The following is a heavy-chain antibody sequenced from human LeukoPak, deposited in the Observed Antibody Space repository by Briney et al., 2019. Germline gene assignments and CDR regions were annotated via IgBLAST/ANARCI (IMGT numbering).Heavy chain of an antibody. J-gene: IGHJ1*01. CDR1: GHTLTVHY. CDR3: AREGQLGLDN. CDR2: ITLHSGDT. Sequence: EASVNVSCKASGHTLTVHYIHWVRQGPGQVLEWLGGITLHSGDTHYSQKYQGRLTITSDTSISTGYMELSTLQFDDTAVYYCAREGQLGLDNWGQGNLVTVYS. D-gene: IGHD1-1*01. V-gene: IGHV1-2*02.